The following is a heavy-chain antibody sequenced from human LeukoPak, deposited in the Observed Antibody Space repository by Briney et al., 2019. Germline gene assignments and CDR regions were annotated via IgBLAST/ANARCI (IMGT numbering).Heavy chain of an antibody. J-gene: IGHJ4*02. CDR3: ARANPVYRDFDY. V-gene: IGHV3-53*01. CDR1: GLTVNDNY. Sequence: SGESPRLSCALSGLTVNDNYMSWVRQAPGKGLEWVSLIFPDGQTYYADFVQGRFSISRDMSRNILFLDMSSLRAEDTAVFFCARANPVYRDFDYWGQGTLVSVSS. CDR2: IFPDGQT. D-gene: IGHD5/OR15-5a*01.